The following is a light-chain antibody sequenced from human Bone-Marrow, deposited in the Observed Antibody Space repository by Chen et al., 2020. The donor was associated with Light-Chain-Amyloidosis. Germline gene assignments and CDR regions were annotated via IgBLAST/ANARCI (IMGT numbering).Light chain of an antibody. CDR2: RNN. V-gene: IGLV1-47*01. J-gene: IGLJ1*01. CDR3: AAWDGSLSGYV. CDR1: SSNIGMNY. Sequence: QSVLTQPPSASGTPGQRVTISCSGASSNIGMNYVYWYQHFPGAAPTLLIHRNNQRPSGVPHRFSASKSGTSAFLGNSGLRSEDEADYYCAAWDGSLSGYVFGTGTKVIVL.